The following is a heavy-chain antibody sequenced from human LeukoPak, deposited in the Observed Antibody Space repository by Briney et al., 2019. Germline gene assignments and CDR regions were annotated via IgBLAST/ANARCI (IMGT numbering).Heavy chain of an antibody. J-gene: IGHJ4*02. CDR1: GYSFTDYG. D-gene: IGHD1-26*01. CDR2: LNGDGSET. CDR3: ASSGSYRFDY. Sequence: GGSLRLSCAGSGYSFTDYGMGWVRQAPGRGLEWVSALNGDGSETYYADSVKGRFIISRDNSKRTLYLQMSSLRADDTAVYYCASSGSYRFDYWGQGTLVTVSS. V-gene: IGHV3-23*01.